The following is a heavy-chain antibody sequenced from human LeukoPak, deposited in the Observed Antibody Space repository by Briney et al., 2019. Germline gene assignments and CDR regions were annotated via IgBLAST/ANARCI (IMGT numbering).Heavy chain of an antibody. J-gene: IGHJ5*02. CDR2: INHTGRT. D-gene: IGHD2-2*01. CDR3: ARQGHCGGASCYSGWLDP. V-gene: IGHV4-34*01. Sequence: PSETLSLTCAVSSGSLSGYYWSWIRQSPGKGLEWIGEINHTGRTIYNPSLKSRVTISLHTSMTQFSLNLSSVTAADTAVYYCARQGHCGGASCYSGWLDPWGQETLAIVSS. CDR1: SGSLSGYY.